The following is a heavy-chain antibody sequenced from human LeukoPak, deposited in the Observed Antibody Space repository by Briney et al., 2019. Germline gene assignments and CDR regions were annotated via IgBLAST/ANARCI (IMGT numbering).Heavy chain of an antibody. J-gene: IGHJ5*02. CDR2: IIPIFGTA. V-gene: IGHV1-69*05. D-gene: IGHD3-16*01. CDR1: GYTFTSYG. Sequence: GASVKVSCKASGYTFTSYGISWVRQAPGQGLEWMGGIIPIFGTANYAQKFQGRVTITTDESTSTAYMELSSLRSEDTAVYYCARAPGFMGGWWFDPWGQGTLVTVSS. CDR3: ARAPGFMGGWWFDP.